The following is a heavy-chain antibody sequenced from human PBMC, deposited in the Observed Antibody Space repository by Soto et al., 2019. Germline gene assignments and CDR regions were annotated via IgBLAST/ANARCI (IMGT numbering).Heavy chain of an antibody. CDR2: VYYSGAT. CDR3: ARQHESFDF. V-gene: IGHV4-39*01. CDR1: GDSMTSPPIY. Sequence: SGTLSLTCKVSGDSMTSPPIYWGWLRQPTGKGLEWIGSVYYSGATYYNPSLRGRLTVSADTTKNYFSLRLTSVTAADAAVYYCARQHESFDFSGPASLLTVS. J-gene: IGHJ5*01.